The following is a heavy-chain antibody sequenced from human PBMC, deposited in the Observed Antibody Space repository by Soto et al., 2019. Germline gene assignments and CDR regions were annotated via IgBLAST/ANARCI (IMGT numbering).Heavy chain of an antibody. D-gene: IGHD3-10*01. CDR2: ISVYNGNT. CDR3: ARGVGSGSYYNQYNWFDP. J-gene: IGHJ5*02. CDR1: GYSFTTYG. V-gene: IGHV1-18*01. Sequence: ASVKVSCKASGYSFTTYGISWVRQAPGQGLEYMGWISVYNGNTKYAQKLQGRVTMTTDTSTSTAYMELRSLRSDDTAVYYCARGVGSGSYYNQYNWFDPWGQGTLVTVSS.